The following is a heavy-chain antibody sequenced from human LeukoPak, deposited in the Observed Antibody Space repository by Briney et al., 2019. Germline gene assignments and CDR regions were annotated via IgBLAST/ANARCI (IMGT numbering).Heavy chain of an antibody. D-gene: IGHD2-2*01. J-gene: IGHJ4*02. Sequence: ASVKVSCKASGYTFTGYYMHWVRQAPGQGLEWMGWINPNSGGTNYAQKFQGRVTMTRDTSISTAYMELSRLRSDDTAVYYCARQYCSSTSCWIPGKYYFDYWGQGTLVTVSS. CDR1: GYTFTGYY. CDR2: INPNSGGT. CDR3: ARQYCSSTSCWIPGKYYFDY. V-gene: IGHV1-2*02.